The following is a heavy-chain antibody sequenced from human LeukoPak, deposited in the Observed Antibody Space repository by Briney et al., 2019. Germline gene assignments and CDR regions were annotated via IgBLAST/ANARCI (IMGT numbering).Heavy chain of an antibody. CDR1: GYSFTNYW. J-gene: IGHJ4*02. CDR3: AKPHYDSSGYYFYY. CDR2: IFPGDSDT. V-gene: IGHV5-51*01. Sequence: GESLKISCRGSGYSFTNYWIGWVRQMPGKGLEWMGIIFPGDSDTRYSPSFQGHVTISADKSISTAYLQWSSLKASDTAMYYCAKPHYDSSGYYFYYWGQGTLVTVSS. D-gene: IGHD3-22*01.